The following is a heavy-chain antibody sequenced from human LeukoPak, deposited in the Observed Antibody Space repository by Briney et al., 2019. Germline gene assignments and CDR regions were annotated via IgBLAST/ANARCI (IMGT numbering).Heavy chain of an antibody. D-gene: IGHD5-12*01. CDR3: ARGRVTYSGYDFPYYFDY. Sequence: PGGSLRLSCEASGFTVSNNFMSWVRQAPGKGLEWVSVIHSGGTTYYADSVKGRFTISRDNSRNTLYLQMNSLRAEDTAVYYCARGRVTYSGYDFPYYFDYWGQGTLVTVSS. J-gene: IGHJ4*02. CDR2: IHSGGTT. CDR1: GFTVSNNF. V-gene: IGHV3-53*01.